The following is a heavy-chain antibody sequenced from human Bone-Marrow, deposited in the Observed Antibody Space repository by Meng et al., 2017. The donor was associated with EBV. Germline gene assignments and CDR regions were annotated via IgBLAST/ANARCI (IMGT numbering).Heavy chain of an antibody. J-gene: IGHJ4*02. CDR1: GFTFSKYA. CDR3: AKYSSSFVGPEEFDH. D-gene: IGHD2-15*01. Sequence: EVQLLESGGGCVQPGESLRLSCAASGFTFSKYAMTWVRQAPGKGLEWVSTIREGGDTTYFADSVKGRFIISRDNSKNTLYLQMHSLRAEDTAVYYCAKYSSSFVGPEEFDHWGQGTLVTVAS. V-gene: IGHV3-23*01. CDR2: IREGGDTT.